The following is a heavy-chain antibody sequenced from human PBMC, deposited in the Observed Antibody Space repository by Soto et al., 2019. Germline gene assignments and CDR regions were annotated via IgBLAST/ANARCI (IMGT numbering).Heavy chain of an antibody. CDR2: ISAYNGNT. CDR1: GGTFNRYA. J-gene: IGHJ4*02. D-gene: IGHD3-3*01. Sequence: ASVKVSCKASGGTFNRYAISWVRQAPGQGLEWMGWISAYNGNTNYAQKLQGRVTMTTDTSTSTAYMELRSLRSDDTAVYYCARDLFGTTTDYGYWGQGTLVTVSS. CDR3: ARDLFGTTTDYGY. V-gene: IGHV1-18*01.